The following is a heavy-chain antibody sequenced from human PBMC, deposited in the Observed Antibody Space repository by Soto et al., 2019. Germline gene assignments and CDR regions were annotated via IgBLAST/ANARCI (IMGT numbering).Heavy chain of an antibody. CDR3: ARLQRGGDWDFDY. D-gene: IGHD2-21*01. J-gene: IGHJ4*02. CDR2: IYYSGST. V-gene: IGHV4-39*01. CDR1: GGSISSSSYY. Sequence: SETLSLTCTVSGGSISSSSYYWGWIRQPPGKGLEWIGSIRQPTGKGLEWIGSIYYSGSTYYNPSLKSRVTISVDTSKNQFSLKLNSVTAADTAVYYCARLQRGGDWDFDYWGKGNLVTVAS.